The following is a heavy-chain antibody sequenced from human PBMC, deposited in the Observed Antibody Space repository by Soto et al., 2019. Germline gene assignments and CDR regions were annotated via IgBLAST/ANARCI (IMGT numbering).Heavy chain of an antibody. CDR2: ISSSSSYI. V-gene: IGHV3-21*01. J-gene: IGHJ4*02. CDR3: ARVVNYYDSSGYSYYFDY. CDR1: GFTFSSYS. D-gene: IGHD3-22*01. Sequence: PGGSLRLSCAASGFTFSSYSMNWVRQAPGKGLEWVSSISSSSSYIYYADSVKGRFTISRDNAKNSLYLQMNSLRAEDTAVYYCARVVNYYDSSGYSYYFDYCGQGTLVTV.